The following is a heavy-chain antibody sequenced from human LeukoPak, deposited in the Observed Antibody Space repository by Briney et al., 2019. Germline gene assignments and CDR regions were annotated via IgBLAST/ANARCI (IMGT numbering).Heavy chain of an antibody. Sequence: QSGGSLRLSCAASGFTFDDYAMHWVRHAPGKGLEWVSGISWNSGSIGYADSVKGRFTISRDNAKNSLYLQMNSLRAEDTALYYCAKDLNWGLGEHYFDYWGQGTLVTVSS. D-gene: IGHD7-27*01. CDR1: GFTFDDYA. J-gene: IGHJ4*02. CDR3: AKDLNWGLGEHYFDY. CDR2: ISWNSGSI. V-gene: IGHV3-9*01.